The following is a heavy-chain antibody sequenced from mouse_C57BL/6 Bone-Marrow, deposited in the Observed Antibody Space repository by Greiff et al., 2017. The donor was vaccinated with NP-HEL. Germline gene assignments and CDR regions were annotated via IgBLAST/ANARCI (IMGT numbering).Heavy chain of an antibody. CDR2: FYPGSGSI. CDR3: ETHDACGDGRLYYSVDY. Sequence: VQLQQSGAELVKPGASVKLSCKASGYTFTEYTIHWVKQRSGQGLEWIGWFYPGSGSIKYNEKFKDKATLTADKSSSTVYMELSRLTSEDSAVYFCETHDACGDGRLYYSVDYWGQGTSLTVSS. CDR1: GYTFTEYT. J-gene: IGHJ4*01. V-gene: IGHV1-62-2*01. D-gene: IGHD1-1*01.